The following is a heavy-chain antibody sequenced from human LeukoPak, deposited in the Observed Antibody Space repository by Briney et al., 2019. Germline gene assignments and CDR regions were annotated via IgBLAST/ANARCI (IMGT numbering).Heavy chain of an antibody. CDR1: GFTFSSNW. CDR2: INEDGSTT. Sequence: GGSLRLSCAASGFTFSSNWMHWVRQAPGKGLVWGSRINEDGSTTNYADSVKGPSTIFRDNAKNTLYLQMNSLRAEDTAVYYCVRDLGGRSGHWGQGTLVTVSS. CDR3: VRDLGGRSGH. J-gene: IGHJ4*02. V-gene: IGHV3-74*01. D-gene: IGHD1-26*01.